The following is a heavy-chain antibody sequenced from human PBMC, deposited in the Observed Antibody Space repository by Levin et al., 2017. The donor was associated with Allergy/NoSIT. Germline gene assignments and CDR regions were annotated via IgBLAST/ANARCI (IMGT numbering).Heavy chain of an antibody. CDR1: GYTFTDYY. Sequence: ASVKVSCKASGYTFTDYYLHWVRQAPGQGLEWMGRINPNTGVTNFARKFQGRVTMTRDTSISTASIDLSGLRSDDTAVYYCAREPVAGMFYFDCWGQGTLVTVSS. J-gene: IGHJ4*02. CDR3: AREPVAGMFYFDC. D-gene: IGHD6-19*01. V-gene: IGHV1-2*06. CDR2: INPNTGVT.